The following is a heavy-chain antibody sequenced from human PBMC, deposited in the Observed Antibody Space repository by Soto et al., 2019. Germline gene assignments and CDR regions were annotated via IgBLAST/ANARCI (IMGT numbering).Heavy chain of an antibody. J-gene: IGHJ2*01. V-gene: IGHV3-23*01. CDR2: ISGSGGST. D-gene: IGHD2-15*01. CDR3: AKDVGEGYCSGGSCYSAPDWYFDL. CDR1: GFTFSSYA. Sequence: EVQLLESGGGLVQPGGSLRLSCAASGFTFSSYARSWVRQAPGRGREWVSAISGSGGSTYYADSVKGRFTISRDNSKNTLYLQMNSLRAEDTAVYYCAKDVGEGYCSGGSCYSAPDWYFDLWGRGTLVTVSS.